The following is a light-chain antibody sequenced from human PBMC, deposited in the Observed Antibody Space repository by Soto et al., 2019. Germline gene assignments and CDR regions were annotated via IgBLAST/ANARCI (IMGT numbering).Light chain of an antibody. CDR1: QSLLHITGETF. Sequence: DVVMTHTPLSLAVARRHAASISSKHSQSLLHITGETFLFWYLQKPGQSPQLLIYEVSTRVSGVPDRFSGSGSGTDFTLEISRVETDDVGIYYCMQSTQLPPTFGQGTRLEN. CDR2: EVS. CDR3: MQSTQLPPT. J-gene: IGKJ5*01. V-gene: IGKV2D-29*02.